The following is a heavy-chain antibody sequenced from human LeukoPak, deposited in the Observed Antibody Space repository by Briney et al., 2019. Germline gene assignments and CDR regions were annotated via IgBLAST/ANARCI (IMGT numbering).Heavy chain of an antibody. J-gene: IGHJ4*02. CDR3: ARDPHHGALDY. Sequence: TGGSLTLSCAASGFTFSTYGRNWVRQPPGKGLEWVAVISYDGSNKYYADPVKGRFTISRDNSKNTLYLQMNSLRAEDTAVYYCARDPHHGALDYWGQGTLVTVSS. CDR1: GFTFSTYG. CDR2: ISYDGSNK. V-gene: IGHV3-30*03. D-gene: IGHD4/OR15-4a*01.